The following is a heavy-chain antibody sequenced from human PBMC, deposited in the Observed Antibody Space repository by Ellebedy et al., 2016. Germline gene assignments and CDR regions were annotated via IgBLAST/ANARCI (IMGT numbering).Heavy chain of an antibody. D-gene: IGHD2-2*02. CDR2: ISDNGGAT. CDR1: GFTFSNYA. V-gene: IGHV3-64D*06. J-gene: IGHJ4*02. Sequence: GGSLRLSCSASGFTFSNYAMHWVRQAPGKGLEYVSAISDNGGATYYADSVRGRFTISRDNSKTTLYLQMSSLRPEDTAVYYCYTTIWERLFDYWGQGTLVTVSS. CDR3: YTTIWERLFDY.